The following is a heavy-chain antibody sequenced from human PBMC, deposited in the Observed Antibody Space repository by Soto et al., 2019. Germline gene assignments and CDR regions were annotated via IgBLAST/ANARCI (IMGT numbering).Heavy chain of an antibody. CDR1: SDSMNSGGYY. D-gene: IGHD6-6*01. V-gene: IGHV4-31*03. J-gene: IGHJ6*02. CDR3: ARRGGSSSGYYYYAMDV. CDR2: IYSNGDT. Sequence: QVQLQESGPGLVKPSQTLSLTCSVSSDSMNSGGYYWSWIRQHPGKGLEWIGYIYSNGDTYYNPSLKGRVTISVDTSKNQFSLNLTSVTAADTAVYYCARRGGSSSGYYYYAMDVWGQGTTVTVSS.